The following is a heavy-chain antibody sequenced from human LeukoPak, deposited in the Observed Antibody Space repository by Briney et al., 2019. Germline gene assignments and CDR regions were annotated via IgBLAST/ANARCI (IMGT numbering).Heavy chain of an antibody. V-gene: IGHV4-30-2*01. Sequence: SETLSLTCAVSGGSISSGGYSWSWIRQPPGKGLEWIGYIYHSGSTYYNPSLKSRVTISVDRSKNQFSLKLSSVTAADTAVYYCARRVVAGTLDYWGQGTLVTVSS. CDR2: IYHSGST. CDR1: GGSISSGGYS. D-gene: IGHD6-19*01. J-gene: IGHJ4*02. CDR3: ARRVVAGTLDY.